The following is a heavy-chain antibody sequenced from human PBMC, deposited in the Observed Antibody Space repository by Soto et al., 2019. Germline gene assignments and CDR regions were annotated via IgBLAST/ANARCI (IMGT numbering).Heavy chain of an antibody. D-gene: IGHD5-18*01. Sequence: VASVKVSCKASGYTFTSYGISWVRQAPGQGLEWMGWISAYNGNTNYAQKLQGRVTMTTDTSTSTAYMELRSLRSDDTAVYYCARVVTEYYYYGMDVWGQGTTVTVSS. CDR1: GYTFTSYG. CDR2: ISAYNGNT. J-gene: IGHJ6*02. CDR3: ARVVTEYYYYGMDV. V-gene: IGHV1-18*01.